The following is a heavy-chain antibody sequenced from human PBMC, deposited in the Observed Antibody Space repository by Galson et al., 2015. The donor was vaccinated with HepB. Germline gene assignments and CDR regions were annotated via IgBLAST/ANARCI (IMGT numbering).Heavy chain of an antibody. J-gene: IGHJ4*02. CDR3: ARDVYSLNGYFLPSDY. CDR1: GYTFSNYG. V-gene: IGHV1-18*01. CDR2: INTHNGDT. D-gene: IGHD3-9*01. Sequence: SVKVSCKASGYTFSNYGINWVRQAPGQGLEWMGWINTHNGDTNYAQNLQGRVTITTDTGTSTAYMELRSLRSDDTAVYYCARDVYSLNGYFLPSDYWGQGTLVTVSS.